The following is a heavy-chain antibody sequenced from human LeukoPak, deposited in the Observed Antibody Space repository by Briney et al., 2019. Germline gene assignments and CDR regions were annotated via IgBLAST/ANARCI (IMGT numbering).Heavy chain of an antibody. Sequence: GGSLRLSCAASGLNFDHYWMTWVRQAPGKGLDWVANIKQDGSEKVYLDSMKGRFTISRDNSRDSLYLQMNSLRPEDTAVYCARDPGSGWWGGFDLWGQGTLVTVSS. CDR1: GLNFDHYW. J-gene: IGHJ5*02. V-gene: IGHV3-7*04. CDR2: IKQDGSEK. CDR3: ARDPGSGWWGGFDL. D-gene: IGHD6-19*01.